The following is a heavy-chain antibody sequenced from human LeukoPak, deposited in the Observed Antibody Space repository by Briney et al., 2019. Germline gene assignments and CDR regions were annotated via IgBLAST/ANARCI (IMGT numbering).Heavy chain of an antibody. J-gene: IGHJ4*02. CDR2: IWSDGSNE. D-gene: IGHD5-12*01. Sequence: GRSLRLSCAASGFTLSYYGMHWVRQAPGKGLEWVALIWSDGSNENYADSVKGRFTISRDTSRNTLYLQMHSLRSEDTAVYYCARVVATILEDYYFDYWGQGTLVTVSS. V-gene: IGHV3-33*01. CDR1: GFTLSYYG. CDR3: ARVVATILEDYYFDY.